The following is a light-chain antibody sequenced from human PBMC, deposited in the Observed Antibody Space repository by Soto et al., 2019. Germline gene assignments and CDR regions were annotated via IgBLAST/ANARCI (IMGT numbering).Light chain of an antibody. V-gene: IGKV3D-20*02. J-gene: IGKJ1*01. Sequence: DIVLTQSPGTLSLSPGERATLSCRASQSVSSNHLAWYQQKPGQAPRLLIYGGSSRATGIPARFSGSGSGTDFTLTISSLEPEDFAVYYCQQRSNWPWTFGQGSKVEIK. CDR2: GGS. CDR3: QQRSNWPWT. CDR1: QSVSSNH.